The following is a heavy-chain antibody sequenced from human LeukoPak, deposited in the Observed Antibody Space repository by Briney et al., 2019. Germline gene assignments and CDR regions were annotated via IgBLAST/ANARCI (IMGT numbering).Heavy chain of an antibody. CDR1: GFTFSDYG. Sequence: QSGGSLRLSCAASGFTFSDYGMHWVRQAPGKGLEWVAFIRNDGSYEYYPDSVKGRFTISRDNSRNALFLQMNSLRAEDTAVYYCASLYGGSGIRAFDIWGQGTMVTVSS. D-gene: IGHD3-10*01. CDR3: ASLYGGSGIRAFDI. V-gene: IGHV3-30*02. CDR2: IRNDGSYE. J-gene: IGHJ3*02.